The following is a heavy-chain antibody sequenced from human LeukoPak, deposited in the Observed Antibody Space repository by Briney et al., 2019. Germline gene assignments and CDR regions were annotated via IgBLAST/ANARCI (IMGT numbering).Heavy chain of an antibody. CDR3: ARRNSNFDY. Sequence: PSQTLSLTCAVSGGSISSGGYSWSWIRQPPGKGLEWIGYIYHSGSTYYNPSLKSRVTISVDRSKNQFSLKLSSVTAADTAVYYCARRNSNFDYWGQGTLVTVSS. J-gene: IGHJ4*02. D-gene: IGHD6-13*01. V-gene: IGHV4-30-2*01. CDR2: IYHSGST. CDR1: GGSISSGGYS.